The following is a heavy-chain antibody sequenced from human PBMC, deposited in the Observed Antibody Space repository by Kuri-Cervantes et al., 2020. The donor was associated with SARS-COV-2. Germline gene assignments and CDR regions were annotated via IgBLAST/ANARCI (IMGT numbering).Heavy chain of an antibody. CDR2: IMPTLYLP. V-gene: IGHV1-69*10. Sequence: SVTVSCKSSGGTFSTSIISWVRQAPGQGLEWMGGIMPTLYLPNYAQKFRGRVTNTADKSTKTAYMELNSLPSEDTAVYYCATDGVAGSLTMDFWGQGTLVTVSS. J-gene: IGHJ4*02. CDR3: ATDGVAGSLTMDF. D-gene: IGHD6-19*01. CDR1: GGTFSTSI.